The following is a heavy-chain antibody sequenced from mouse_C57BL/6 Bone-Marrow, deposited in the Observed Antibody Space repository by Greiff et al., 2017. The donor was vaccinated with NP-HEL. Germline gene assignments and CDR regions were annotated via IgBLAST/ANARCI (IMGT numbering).Heavy chain of an antibody. Sequence: QVQLQQSDAELVQPGASVKISCTASGYTFTDHTIHWMKQRPEQGLEWIGYIYPRDGSTTYNEKFKGKATLTADKACRTAYMLINILTSEDSSDYFCARLVPAVRPLDYWGQGTTLTVSS. CDR3: ARLVPAVRPLDY. J-gene: IGHJ2*01. V-gene: IGHV1-78*01. D-gene: IGHD1-1*01. CDR1: GYTFTDHT. CDR2: IYPRDGST.